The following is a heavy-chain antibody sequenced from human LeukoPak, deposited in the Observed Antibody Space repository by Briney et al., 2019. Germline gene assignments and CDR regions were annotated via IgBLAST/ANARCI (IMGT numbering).Heavy chain of an antibody. CDR3: ARDRFWSGYYYYYYMDV. V-gene: IGHV4-59*01. Sequence: PSETLSLTCTVSGGSISSYYWSWIRQPPGKGLEWIGYIYYSGSTNYNPSLKSRVTISVDTSKNQFSLKLSSVTAADTAVYYCARDRFWSGYYYYYYMDVWGKGTTVTVSS. CDR1: GGSISSYY. D-gene: IGHD3-3*01. CDR2: IYYSGST. J-gene: IGHJ6*03.